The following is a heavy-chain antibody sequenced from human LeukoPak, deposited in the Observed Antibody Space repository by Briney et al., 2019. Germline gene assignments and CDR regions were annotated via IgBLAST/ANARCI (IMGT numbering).Heavy chain of an antibody. CDR1: GSSISSSSYY. Sequence: SETLSLTCTVSGSSISSSSYYWGWIRQPPGKGLEWIGSIYYSGSTYYNPSLKSRVTISVDTSKNQFSLKLSSVTAADTAVYYCARLNYYDSSGYSRYYYYYMDVWGKGTTVTISS. J-gene: IGHJ6*03. D-gene: IGHD3-22*01. CDR2: IYYSGST. CDR3: ARLNYYDSSGYSRYYYYYMDV. V-gene: IGHV4-39*07.